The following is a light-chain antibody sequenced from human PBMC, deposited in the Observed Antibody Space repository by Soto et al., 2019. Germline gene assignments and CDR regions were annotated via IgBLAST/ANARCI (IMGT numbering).Light chain of an antibody. J-gene: IGKJ1*01. V-gene: IGKV1-8*01. Sequence: AIRMTQSPSSFSASTGDRVTITCRASQGISSYLAWYQQKPGKAPKLLIYAASTLQRGVPSRFSGSGSGTEFTLTISCLQSEDFATYYCQQYYSYPLTFGQGTKVEIK. CDR1: QGISSY. CDR2: AAS. CDR3: QQYYSYPLT.